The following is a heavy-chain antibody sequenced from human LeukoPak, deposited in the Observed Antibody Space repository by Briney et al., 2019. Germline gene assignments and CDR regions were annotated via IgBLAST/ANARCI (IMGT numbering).Heavy chain of an antibody. CDR1: GYTLIDYY. CDR2: INPKSGST. D-gene: IGHD2-2*01. V-gene: IGHV1-46*01. Sequence: ASVKVSCKASGYTLIDYYIYWVRQAPGQGLEWMGWINPKSGSTSYAQKFQGRVTMTRDMSTSTVYMELSSLRSEDTAVYYCARAEATAAHFGFDYWGQGTLVTVSS. CDR3: ARAEATAAHFGFDY. J-gene: IGHJ4*02.